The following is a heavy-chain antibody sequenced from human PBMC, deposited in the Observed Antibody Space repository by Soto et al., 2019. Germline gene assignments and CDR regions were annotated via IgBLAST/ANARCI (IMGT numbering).Heavy chain of an antibody. J-gene: IGHJ6*02. D-gene: IGHD1-26*01. CDR2: ITYDGSNN. CDR3: ARGGGGSYPYYNAMDV. CDR1: GFTFSSYA. Sequence: GGSLRLSCAASGFTFSSYAMHWVRQAPGKGLEWVAVITYDGSNNYYADSAKGRFTISRDNAENTLYLQMNSLRAEDTAVYYCARGGGGSYPYYNAMDVWGQGTTVTVSS. V-gene: IGHV3-30-3*01.